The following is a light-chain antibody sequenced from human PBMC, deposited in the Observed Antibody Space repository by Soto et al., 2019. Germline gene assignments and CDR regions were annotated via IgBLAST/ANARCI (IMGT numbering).Light chain of an antibody. CDR1: NIGSKS. CDR2: YDS. Sequence: SYELTQPPSVSVAPGKTARITCGGNNIGSKSVHWYQQKPGQAPVLVIYYDSDRPSGIPERFSGSNSGNTATLTISRVEAGDEADYYCHVWDSSSDHRYVFGTGTKVTVL. CDR3: HVWDSSSDHRYV. J-gene: IGLJ1*01. V-gene: IGLV3-21*04.